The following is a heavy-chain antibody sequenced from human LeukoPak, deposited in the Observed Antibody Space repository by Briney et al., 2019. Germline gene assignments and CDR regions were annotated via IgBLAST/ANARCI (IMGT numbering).Heavy chain of an antibody. CDR1: GGSVNSYY. J-gene: IGHJ5*02. D-gene: IGHD5-24*01. CDR3: ASTVGWLQFGLAIYH. V-gene: IGHV4-59*02. CDR2: SGNT. Sequence: SETLSLTCTVSGGSVNSYYWSWIRQPPGKGLEWLGYSGNTNYSPSLQSRLTISVDTSKKQFSLKLRSVTAADTATYYCASTVGWLQFGLAIYHWGQGTLVTVSS.